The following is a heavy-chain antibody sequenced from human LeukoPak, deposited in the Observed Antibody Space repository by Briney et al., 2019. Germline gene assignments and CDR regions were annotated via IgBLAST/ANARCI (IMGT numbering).Heavy chain of an antibody. J-gene: IGHJ5*02. CDR1: GGSISSGGYL. V-gene: IGHV4-31*03. CDR2: IYHGGNT. D-gene: IGHD3-10*01. Sequence: PSETLSLTCTVSGGSISSGGYLWSWIRQNPGKGLEWLGYIYHGGNTFYNPSLKSRVTISVDTSKNQFSLKLSSVTAADTAVYYCARVRYYGSGEEIDPWGEGTLVTVSS. CDR3: ARVRYYGSGEEIDP.